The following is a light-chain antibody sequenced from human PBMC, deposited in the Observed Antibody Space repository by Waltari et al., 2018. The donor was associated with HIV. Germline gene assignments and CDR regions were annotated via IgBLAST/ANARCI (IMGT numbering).Light chain of an antibody. CDR2: TNN. CDR3: ATWDDSLNGWV. CDR1: SSNIATNT. Sequence: QRVTISCSGSSSNIATNTVNWYQRLPGTAPKLLIYTNNQRPSGVPARFSGSKSGTSASLAISGLQSDDDADYYCATWDDSLNGWVFGGGTRLTVL. J-gene: IGLJ3*02. V-gene: IGLV1-44*01.